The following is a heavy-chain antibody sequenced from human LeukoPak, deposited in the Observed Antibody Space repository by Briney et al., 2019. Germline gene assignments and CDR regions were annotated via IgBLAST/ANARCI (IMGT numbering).Heavy chain of an antibody. J-gene: IGHJ6*02. CDR1: GFIFKDFY. V-gene: IGHV3-7*01. CDR2: INQDGSAE. CDR3: ARSVGAGNNYFYYGMDV. D-gene: IGHD1-26*01. Sequence: RGSLRLSCEASGFIFKDFYMTWVRQAPGTGLEWVATINQDGSAEYYVDSAKGRFTMSRDNAKNSVFLQMDSLRAEETAVYYCARSVGAGNNYFYYGMDVWGQGTTVTVSS.